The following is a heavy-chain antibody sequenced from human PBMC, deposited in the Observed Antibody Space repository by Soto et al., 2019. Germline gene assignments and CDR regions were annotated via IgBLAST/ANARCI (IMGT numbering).Heavy chain of an antibody. CDR1: VDSVSIYRGA. D-gene: IGHD5-12*01. Sequence: SQTLSLTCVLSVDSVSIYRGAWNWIRQSPSKGLEWLGRTYYRSKWYYDYAESVKSRIIISVDTSKNQFSLQLNSVTPEDAAVYYCASDRGYSLDYWGQGTQVTVSS. CDR3: ASDRGYSLDY. J-gene: IGHJ4*02. V-gene: IGHV6-1*01. CDR2: TYYRSKWYY.